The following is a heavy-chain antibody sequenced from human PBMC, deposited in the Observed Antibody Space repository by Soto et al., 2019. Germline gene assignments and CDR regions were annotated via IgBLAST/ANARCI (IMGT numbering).Heavy chain of an antibody. V-gene: IGHV4-4*02. J-gene: IGHJ4*02. CDR2: MYHSGGT. CDR3: AAGNVDSMLES. D-gene: IGHD3-3*01. Sequence: QVQLQESGPGLVKPSGTLSVTCAVSGGSISSRDWGTWVRQAPGKGLEWIGKMYHSGGTDYSPSLKSRVAISIDKSQKHFSLKLSSVTAADTAVYFWAAGNVDSMLESWGRGTLVTVSS. CDR1: GGSISSRDW.